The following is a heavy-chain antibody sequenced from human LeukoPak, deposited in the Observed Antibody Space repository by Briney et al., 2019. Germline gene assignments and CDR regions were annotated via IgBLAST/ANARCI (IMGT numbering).Heavy chain of an antibody. D-gene: IGHD3-9*01. Sequence: TFTGYYIHWMRQAPGQGLEWMGWINPHSCGTNYAQSFQGRVTMTRDTSISTVYMELRTLRSDDTAVYFCARGLLTGRNWYFDLWGRGTLVTASS. J-gene: IGHJ2*01. CDR2: INPHSCGT. V-gene: IGHV1-2*02. CDR3: ARGLLTGRNWYFDL. CDR1: TFTGYY.